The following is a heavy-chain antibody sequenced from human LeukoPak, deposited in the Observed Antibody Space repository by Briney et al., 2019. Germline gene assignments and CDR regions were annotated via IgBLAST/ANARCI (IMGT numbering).Heavy chain of an antibody. D-gene: IGHD6-13*01. J-gene: IGHJ4*02. CDR1: GFTFSSYS. V-gene: IGHV3-53*01. CDR3: ARGYSSSWIHFDY. CDR2: IYSGGST. Sequence: GGSLRLSCAASGFTFSSYSMNWVRQAPGKGLEWVSVIYSGGSTYYADSVKGRFTISRDNSKNTLYLQMNSLRAEDTAVYYCARGYSSSWIHFDYWGQGTLVTVSS.